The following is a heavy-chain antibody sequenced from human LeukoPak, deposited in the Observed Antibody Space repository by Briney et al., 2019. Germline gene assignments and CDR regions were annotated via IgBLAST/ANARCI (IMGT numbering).Heavy chain of an antibody. J-gene: IGHJ3*02. V-gene: IGHV4-61*08. D-gene: IGHD3-22*01. Sequence: EASETLSLTCTVSGGSISSGDYYWSWIRQPPGKGLEWIGYIYYSGSTNYNPSLKSRVTISVDTSKNQFSLKLSSVTAADTAVYYCARMDRYYYDSSGLIWAFDIWGQGTMVTVSS. CDR2: IYYSGST. CDR1: GGSISSGDYY. CDR3: ARMDRYYYDSSGLIWAFDI.